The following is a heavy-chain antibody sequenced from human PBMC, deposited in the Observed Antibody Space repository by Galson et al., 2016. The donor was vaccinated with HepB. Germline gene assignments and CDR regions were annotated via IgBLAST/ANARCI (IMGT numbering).Heavy chain of an antibody. D-gene: IGHD3-22*01. CDR2: IYPDDSDT. CDR1: GYSFTSYW. Sequence: QSGAEVKKPGESLKISCKGSGYSFTSYWIGWVRQMPGKGLEWMGIIYPDDSDTKYSPSFQGQVTISADRSIGTAYLQWSSLKPSDTAMYYCARLYDSIGFYCYYFDSWGQGTLVTVSS. CDR3: ARLYDSIGFYCYYFDS. V-gene: IGHV5-51*01. J-gene: IGHJ4*02.